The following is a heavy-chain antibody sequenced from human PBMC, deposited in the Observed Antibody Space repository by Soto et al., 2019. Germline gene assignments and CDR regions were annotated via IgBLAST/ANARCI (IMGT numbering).Heavy chain of an antibody. CDR3: AKEGGLSGSYYISSSYYFDY. J-gene: IGHJ4*02. V-gene: IGHV3-30*18. Sequence: QVQLVESGGGVVQPGRSLRLSCVASGFTFGSYGMHWVRQAPGKGLEWVAIISYDGSNTYYADSVKGRFTISRDNSKKPLYXXMNSLRAEDTSVYYCAKEGGLSGSYYISSSYYFDYWGQGTLVTVSS. CDR2: ISYDGSNT. D-gene: IGHD1-26*01. CDR1: GFTFGSYG.